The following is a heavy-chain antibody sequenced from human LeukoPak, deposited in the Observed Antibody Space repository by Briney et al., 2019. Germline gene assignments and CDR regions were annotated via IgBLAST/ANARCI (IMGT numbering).Heavy chain of an antibody. D-gene: IGHD4/OR15-4a*01. J-gene: IGHJ4*02. Sequence: GGSRRLSCAASGFTFSRYWMAWVRQAPGKGLEWVANIRGDAGDKGYADSVRDRFTISRDNGKNSLYLQMNSLTAEDTAVYYCARDVHGALDFWGQGTLVDVSS. CDR1: GFTFSRYW. CDR3: ARDVHGALDF. CDR2: IRGDAGDK. V-gene: IGHV3-7*01.